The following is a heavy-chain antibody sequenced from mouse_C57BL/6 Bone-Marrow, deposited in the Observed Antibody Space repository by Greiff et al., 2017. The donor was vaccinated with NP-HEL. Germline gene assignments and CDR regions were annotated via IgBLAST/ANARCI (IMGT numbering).Heavy chain of an antibody. D-gene: IGHD1-1*01. V-gene: IGHV1-26*01. CDR3: ARDYYGSSSYWYFDV. CDR2: INPNNGGT. J-gene: IGHJ1*03. Sequence: EVQLQQSGPELVKPGASVKISCKASGYTFTDYYMNWVKQSHGKSLEWIGDINPNNGGTSYNQKFKGKATLTVDKSSSTAYMELRILTSEDSAVYYCARDYYGSSSYWYFDVWGTGTTVTVSS. CDR1: GYTFTDYY.